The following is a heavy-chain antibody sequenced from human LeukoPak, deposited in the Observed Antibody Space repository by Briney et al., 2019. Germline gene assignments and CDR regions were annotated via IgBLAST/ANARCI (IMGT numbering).Heavy chain of an antibody. V-gene: IGHV1-8*03. CDR1: GYTFTSYD. Sequence: ASVKVSCKAPGYTFTSYDINWVRQATGQGLEWMGWMNPNSGNTGYAQKLQGRVTITRNTSISTAYMELSSLRSEDTAVYYCARGRRSSGWYDFDYWGQGTLVTVSS. D-gene: IGHD6-19*01. CDR3: ARGRRSSGWYDFDY. J-gene: IGHJ4*02. CDR2: MNPNSGNT.